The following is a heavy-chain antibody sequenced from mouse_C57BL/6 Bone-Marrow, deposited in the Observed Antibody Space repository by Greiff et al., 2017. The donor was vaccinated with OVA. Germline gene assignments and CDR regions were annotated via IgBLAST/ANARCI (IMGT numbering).Heavy chain of an antibody. V-gene: IGHV1-81*01. CDR1: GYTFTSYG. D-gene: IGHD1-1*01. CDR3: ARWGGSSRYYAMDY. CDR2: IYPRSGNT. Sequence: VQLQQSGAELARPGASVKLSCKASGYTFTSYGISWVKQRTGQGLEWIGEIYPRSGNTYYNEKFKGKATLTADKSSSTAYMELRSLTSEDSAVYFCARWGGSSRYYAMDYWGQGTSVTVSS. J-gene: IGHJ4*01.